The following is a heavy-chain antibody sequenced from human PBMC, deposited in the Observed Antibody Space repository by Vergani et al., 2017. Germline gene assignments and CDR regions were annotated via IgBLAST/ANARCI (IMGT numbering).Heavy chain of an antibody. Sequence: QVQLVQSGAEVKKPGSSVKVSCKASGGTFSSYAISWVRQAPGQGLEWMGGIIPIFGTANYAQKFQGRVTITADESTSTAYMELSSLRSKDTAVYYCAGGGITFGGVIAHYFDYWGQGTLVTVSS. CDR1: GGTFSSYA. CDR2: IIPIFGTA. V-gene: IGHV1-69*01. J-gene: IGHJ4*02. D-gene: IGHD3-16*02. CDR3: AGGGITFGGVIAHYFDY.